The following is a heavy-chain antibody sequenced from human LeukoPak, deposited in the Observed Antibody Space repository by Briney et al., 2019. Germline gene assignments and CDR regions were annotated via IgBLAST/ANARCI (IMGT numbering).Heavy chain of an antibody. D-gene: IGHD6-19*01. CDR3: ARQGTGRRAGWFDL. Sequence: SETLSLTCTVSGGSISSYYWSWIRQPPGKGLEWIGEINHSGSTNYNPSLKSRVTISVDTSKNQFSLKLSSVTAADTAVYYCARQGTGRRAGWFDLWGRGALVTVSS. CDR1: GGSISSYY. CDR2: INHSGST. V-gene: IGHV4-34*01. J-gene: IGHJ2*01.